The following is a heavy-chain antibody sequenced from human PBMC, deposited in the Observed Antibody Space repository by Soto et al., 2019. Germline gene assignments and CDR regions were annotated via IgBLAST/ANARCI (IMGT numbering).Heavy chain of an antibody. CDR3: ARDFQEKDSASRTGPTPGAFDI. V-gene: IGHV3-33*01. D-gene: IGHD1-1*01. CDR1: GFTFSSYG. Sequence: GGSLRLSCAASGFTFSSYGMHWVRQAPGKGLEWVAVIWYDGSNKYYADSVKGRFTISRDNSKNTLYLQMNSLRAEDTAVYYCARDFQEKDSASRTGPTPGAFDIWGQGTMVTVSS. CDR2: IWYDGSNK. J-gene: IGHJ3*02.